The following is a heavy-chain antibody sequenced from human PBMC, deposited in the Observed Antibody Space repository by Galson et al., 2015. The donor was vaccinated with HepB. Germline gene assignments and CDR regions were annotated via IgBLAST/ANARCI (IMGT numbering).Heavy chain of an antibody. J-gene: IGHJ4*02. CDR2: ISWNSGSI. V-gene: IGHV3-9*01. CDR3: ASEPDYGGPQGY. Sequence: SLRLSCAASGFTFDDYAMHWVRQAPGKGLEWVSGISWNSGSIGYADSVKGRFTISRDNAKNSLYLQMNSLRAEDTALYYCASEPDYGGPQGYWGQGTLVTVSS. D-gene: IGHD4-23*01. CDR1: GFTFDDYA.